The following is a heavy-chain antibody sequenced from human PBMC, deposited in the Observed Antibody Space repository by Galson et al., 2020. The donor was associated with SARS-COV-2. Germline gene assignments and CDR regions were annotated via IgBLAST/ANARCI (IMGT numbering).Heavy chain of an antibody. J-gene: IGHJ4*02. CDR3: ASIQGIAASWSLDD. V-gene: IGHV3-21*01. D-gene: IGHD6-13*01. Sequence: GGSLRLSCAASGFTFSSYSMNWVRQAPGKGLEWVSSISSDSSNIYYADSVKGRFTISRDNAKNSLYLQMNSLRAEDTAVYYCASIQGIAASWSLDDWGQGTLVTVSS. CDR2: ISSDSSNI. CDR1: GFTFSSYS.